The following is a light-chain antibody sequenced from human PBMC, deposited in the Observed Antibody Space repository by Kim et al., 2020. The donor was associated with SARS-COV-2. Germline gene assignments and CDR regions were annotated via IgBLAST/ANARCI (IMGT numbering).Light chain of an antibody. CDR3: QQYDIPPYT. Sequence: SASVGDRVTITCQASQDIRIYLNWYQQKPGKAPNLLIYDASNLETGVPSRLSGSGSGTDFTVTISSLQPEDITAYYCQQYDIPPYTFGQGTKLEI. J-gene: IGKJ2*01. CDR1: QDIRIY. V-gene: IGKV1-33*01. CDR2: DAS.